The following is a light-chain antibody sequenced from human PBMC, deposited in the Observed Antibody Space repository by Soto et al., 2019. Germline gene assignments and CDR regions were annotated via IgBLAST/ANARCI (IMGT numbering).Light chain of an antibody. CDR2: RAS. Sequence: DIQMTQSPSSLSASVGDRVTISCRASQSISTYLYWYQQKPGTAPKLLIYRASSVKSGVPPRFSGSGSGRDFTLTISSLRPEDIATYFCQHSYSSPPWTFGQGTKVEVK. J-gene: IGKJ1*01. V-gene: IGKV1-39*01. CDR3: QHSYSSPPWT. CDR1: QSISTY.